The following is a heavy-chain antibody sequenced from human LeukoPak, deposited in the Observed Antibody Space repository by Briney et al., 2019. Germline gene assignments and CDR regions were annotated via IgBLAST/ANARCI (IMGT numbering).Heavy chain of an antibody. J-gene: IGHJ4*02. CDR3: AKDFWSGPLYYFDY. V-gene: IGHV3-23*01. CDR2: IIGSGGST. CDR1: GFPFSSYA. Sequence: GSLRLSCAASGFPFSSYAMSWVRRAPGKGQEWVSAIIGSGGSTYYSDSVKGRFTISRDNSKNTLYLQMNSLRAEDTAVYYCAKDFWSGPLYYFDYWGQGTLVTVSS. D-gene: IGHD3-3*01.